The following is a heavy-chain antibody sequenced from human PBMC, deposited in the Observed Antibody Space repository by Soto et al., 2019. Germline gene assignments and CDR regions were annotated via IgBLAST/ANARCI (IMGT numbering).Heavy chain of an antibody. J-gene: IGHJ6*02. CDR1: GGSISSDF. D-gene: IGHD2-8*01. CDR2: IYSGGI. CDR3: AKWSRQVGGWGLDP. V-gene: IGHV4-4*07. Sequence: SETLSLTCTISGGSISSDFWTWIRQPAGKGLEFIGRIYSGGINYNPSLQSRATMSVDTSKNEFSVRLSSVSAADTAVYYCAKWSRQVGGWGLDPWGRGTTVTVSS.